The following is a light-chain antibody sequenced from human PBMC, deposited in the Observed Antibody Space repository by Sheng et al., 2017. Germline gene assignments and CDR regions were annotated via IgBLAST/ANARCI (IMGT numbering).Light chain of an antibody. CDR2: RNN. Sequence: QSVLTQPPSASGTPGQRVTISCSGSSSNVGRNNVYWYQQVPGTTPQLLIYRNNERPPGVPDRFSGSKSGTSASLAISGLRSEDEAIYYCATWDASLSAVVFGGGTKLAVL. J-gene: IGLJ2*01. V-gene: IGLV1-47*01. CDR3: ATWDASLSAVV. CDR1: SSNVGRNN.